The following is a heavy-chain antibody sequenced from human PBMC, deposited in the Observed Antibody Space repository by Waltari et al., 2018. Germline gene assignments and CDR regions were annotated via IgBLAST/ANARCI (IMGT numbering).Heavy chain of an antibody. V-gene: IGHV3-30*01. Sequence: QVQLVESGGGVVQPGRSLRLSCAASGFTFSSYAMHWVRQAPGKGLEWVAVISYDGSNKYYADSVKGRFTISRNKSKNTLYLQMNSLGAEDTAVYYCARAKTVLSGYSPHWGQGTLVTVSS. CDR1: GFTFSSYA. CDR3: ARAKTVLSGYSPH. J-gene: IGHJ4*02. CDR2: ISYDGSNK. D-gene: IGHD3-22*01.